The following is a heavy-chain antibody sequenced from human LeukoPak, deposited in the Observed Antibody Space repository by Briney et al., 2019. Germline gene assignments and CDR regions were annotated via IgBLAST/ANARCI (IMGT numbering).Heavy chain of an antibody. V-gene: IGHV4-61*02. D-gene: IGHD5-18*01. CDR3: ARTPRRGYSYENAFDI. J-gene: IGHJ3*02. CDR2: IYTSEST. CDR1: GGSISSGSYY. Sequence: PSETLSLTCAVSGGSISSGSYYWSWIRQPAGKGLEWIGRIYTSESTNYNPSLKSRVTISVDTSKNQFSLKLSSVTAADTAVYYCARTPRRGYSYENAFDIWGQGTMVTVSS.